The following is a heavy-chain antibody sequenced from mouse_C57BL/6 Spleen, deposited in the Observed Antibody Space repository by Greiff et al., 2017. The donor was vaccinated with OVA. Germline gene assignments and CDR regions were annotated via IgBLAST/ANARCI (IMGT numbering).Heavy chain of an antibody. CDR2: INPGSGGT. Sequence: VQLQESGAELVRPGTSVKVSCKASGYAFTNYLIEWVKQRPGQGLEWIGVINPGSGGTNYNEKFKGKATLTADKSSSTAYMQLSSLTSEDSAVYFCARWGNYSNYGAMDYWGQGTSVTVSS. V-gene: IGHV1-54*01. D-gene: IGHD2-5*01. CDR1: GYAFTNYL. CDR3: ARWGNYSNYGAMDY. J-gene: IGHJ4*01.